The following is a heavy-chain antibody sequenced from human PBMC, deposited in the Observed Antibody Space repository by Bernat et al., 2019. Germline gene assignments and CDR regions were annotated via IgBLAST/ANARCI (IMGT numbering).Heavy chain of an antibody. D-gene: IGHD2-2*01. Sequence: QVQMVQSGAEVKKPGASVKVSCKASGYTFTDFYIHWVRQAPGQGLEWMGWINPNSGGTDYAQRFQGWVTMTRDTSITTAYMELSRLSSDDTAVYYCAKVCGGFYCSSTSCYLHSDGYGGGDCEDYWGQGTLVTVSS. V-gene: IGHV1-2*04. J-gene: IGHJ4*02. CDR2: INPNSGGT. CDR3: AKVCGGFYCSSTSCYLHSDGYGGGDCEDY. CDR1: GYTFTDFY.